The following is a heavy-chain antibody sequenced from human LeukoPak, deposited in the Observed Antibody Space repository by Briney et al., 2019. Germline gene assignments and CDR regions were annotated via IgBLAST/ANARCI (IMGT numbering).Heavy chain of an antibody. D-gene: IGHD2-2*01. CDR3: ARGRRGPTSCYYFDY. J-gene: IGHJ4*02. CDR1: GGSFSGYY. V-gene: IGHV4-34*01. CDR2: INHSGST. Sequence: SETLSLTCAVYGGSFSGYYWSWIRQPPGKGLEWIGEINHSGSTNYNPSLKSRVTISVDTSKNQFSLKLSSVTAADTAVYYCARGRRGPTSCYYFDYWGQGTLVTVSS.